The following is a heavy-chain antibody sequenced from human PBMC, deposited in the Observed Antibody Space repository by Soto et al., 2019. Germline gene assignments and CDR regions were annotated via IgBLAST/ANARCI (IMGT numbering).Heavy chain of an antibody. J-gene: IGHJ4*02. V-gene: IGHV3-9*01. CDR3: AKDYSGYDWEYYFDY. CDR1: GFTFDDYA. D-gene: IGHD5-12*01. Sequence: GGSLRLSCAASGFTFDDYAMHWVRQAPGKGLEWVSGISWNSGSIGYADSVKGRFTISRDNAKNSLYLQMNSLRAEDTALYYCAKDYSGYDWEYYFDYWGQGTLVTVSS. CDR2: ISWNSGSI.